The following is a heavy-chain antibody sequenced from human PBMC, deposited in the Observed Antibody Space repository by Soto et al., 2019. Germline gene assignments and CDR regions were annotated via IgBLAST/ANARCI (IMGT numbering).Heavy chain of an antibody. V-gene: IGHV4-59*04. CDR1: GVSISSYF. D-gene: IGHD2-15*01. CDR3: ATAPRDIVVVVAAPGSGWFDP. J-gene: IGHJ5*02. CDR2: IYHSGST. Sequence: PSETLSLTCSVSGVSISSYFWSWIRQAPGRGLEWIGSIYHSGSTYYNPSLKSRVTISVDTSKNQFSLKLSSVTAADTAVYYCATAPRDIVVVVAAPGSGWFDPWGQGTLVTVSS.